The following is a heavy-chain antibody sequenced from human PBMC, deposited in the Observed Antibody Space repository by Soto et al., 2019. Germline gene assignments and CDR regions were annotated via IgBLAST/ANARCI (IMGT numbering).Heavy chain of an antibody. CDR2: ISAYNGNT. Sequence: GASVKVSCKASGYTFTSYGISWVRQAPGQGLEWMGWISAYNGNTNYAQKLQGRVSMTTDTSTSTAYMELRSLRSDDTAVYYCARVYGSGPSAEYFRHWGQGTLVTVSS. CDR3: ARVYGSGPSAEYFRH. CDR1: GYTFTSYG. V-gene: IGHV1-18*01. J-gene: IGHJ1*01. D-gene: IGHD3-10*01.